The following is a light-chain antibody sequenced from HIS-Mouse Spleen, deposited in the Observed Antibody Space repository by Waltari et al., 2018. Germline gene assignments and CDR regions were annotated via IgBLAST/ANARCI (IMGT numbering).Light chain of an antibody. Sequence: SELTLEHAGSVALGHTDRNTCEVDSRRSHKASRYQQKPGQAPVLVIYGKNNRPSGIPDRFSGSSSGNTASLTITGAQAEDEADYYCNSRDSSGNHPLFGGGTKLTVL. V-gene: IGLV3-19*01. CDR3: NSRDSSGNHPL. CDR1: SRRSHK. J-gene: IGLJ2*01. CDR2: GKN.